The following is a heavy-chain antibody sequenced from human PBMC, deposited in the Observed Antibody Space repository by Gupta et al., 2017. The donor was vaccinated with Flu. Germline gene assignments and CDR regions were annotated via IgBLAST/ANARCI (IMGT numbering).Heavy chain of an antibody. Sequence: WVRQAPGKGLEWVSYISYSGSTVYYADSVKGRFTVSRDNAKNSLYLQMNTLRAEDTAGYYCARDGDTNYFQYYGMDVWGQGTTVTVSS. V-gene: IGHV3-11*01. D-gene: IGHD2-21*02. CDR3: ARDGDTNYFQYYGMDV. CDR2: ISYSGSTV. J-gene: IGHJ6*02.